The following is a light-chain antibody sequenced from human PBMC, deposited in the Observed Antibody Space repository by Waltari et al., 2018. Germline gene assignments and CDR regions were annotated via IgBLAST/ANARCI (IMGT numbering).Light chain of an antibody. CDR1: QSVSSY. Sequence: EIVLTRSPVTLSLSPGERATLSCRASQSVSSYLTWYQQKPGQAPRLLIYDASNRATGIPARFRGSGSGTDFTLTISSLEPEDFAVYYCQQRSNWPPALTFGGGTKVEVK. J-gene: IGKJ4*01. V-gene: IGKV3-11*01. CDR3: QQRSNWPPALT. CDR2: DAS.